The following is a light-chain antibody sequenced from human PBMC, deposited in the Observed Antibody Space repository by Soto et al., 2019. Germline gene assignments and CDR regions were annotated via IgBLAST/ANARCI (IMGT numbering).Light chain of an antibody. V-gene: IGKV3-20*01. CDR2: GAS. CDR3: QQYGDSSRA. Sequence: DIVLTQSPGTLSLSPGESATLSCRASQSVDSTYIAWYQQKPGQAPRLLIYGASGRATGIPDRFSGSGSGTDFSLTISRLEPEDFAVYYCQQYGDSSRAFGQGTKVAIK. CDR1: QSVDSTY. J-gene: IGKJ1*01.